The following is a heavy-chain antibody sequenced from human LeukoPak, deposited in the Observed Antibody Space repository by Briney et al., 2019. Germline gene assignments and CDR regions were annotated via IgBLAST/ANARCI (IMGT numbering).Heavy chain of an antibody. J-gene: IGHJ4*02. CDR3: TRDLTGTTWSENDY. D-gene: IGHD6-13*01. Sequence: SGGSLRLSCGVSGISVRGSYMSWVRQAPGKGLEWVSVIYSGDRTYYAESVKGRFTISRDTSKNTLYLQMNNLRADDTARYYCTRDLTGTTWSENDYWGQGTLVTISS. V-gene: IGHV3-53*01. CDR2: IYSGDRT. CDR1: GISVRGSY.